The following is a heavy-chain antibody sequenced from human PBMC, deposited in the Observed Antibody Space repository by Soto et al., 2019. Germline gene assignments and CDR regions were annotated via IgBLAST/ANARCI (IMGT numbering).Heavy chain of an antibody. CDR1: GYSFTRHW. D-gene: IGHD3-22*01. V-gene: IGHV5-10-1*01. CDR3: ARHKEFDSSGYGMDV. Sequence: GESLKISCQGSGYSFTRHWITWARQVPGKGLEWMGRIGPSDSYTFYWPSFEGHVTISADKSINTAYLQWSGLKASDTAMYYCARHKEFDSSGYGMDVWGQGTTVTVSS. CDR2: IGPSDSYT. J-gene: IGHJ6*02.